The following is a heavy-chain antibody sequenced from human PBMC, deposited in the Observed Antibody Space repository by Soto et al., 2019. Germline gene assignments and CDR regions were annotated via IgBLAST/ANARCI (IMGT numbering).Heavy chain of an antibody. CDR1: GFTFDDYA. J-gene: IGHJ4*02. CDR3: AKHIGTLTGTSDY. CDR2: ISWNSGSI. Sequence: EVQLVESGGGLVQPGRSLRLSCAASGFTFDDYAMHWVRQAPGKGLEWVSGISWNSGSIAYADSVKGRFTISRDNAKNSLYLQMNSLRAEDTALYYCAKHIGTLTGTSDYWGQGTLVTVSS. D-gene: IGHD4-17*01. V-gene: IGHV3-9*01.